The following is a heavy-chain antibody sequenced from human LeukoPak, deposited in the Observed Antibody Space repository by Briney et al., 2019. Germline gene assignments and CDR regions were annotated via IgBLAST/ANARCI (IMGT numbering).Heavy chain of an antibody. CDR2: IYYSGST. Sequence: KTSETLSLTCTVSGGSISSSSYYWGWIRQPRGKGLEWIESIYYSGSTYYNPSSKSRVTITVNTTKNKFSMKLSSVTAADTAVYYCATSVATTMTTWGGTWFYPWGQGTLVTVSS. CDR1: GGSISSSSYY. D-gene: IGHD4-17*01. CDR3: ATSVATTMTTWGGTWFYP. J-gene: IGHJ5*02. V-gene: IGHV4-39*07.